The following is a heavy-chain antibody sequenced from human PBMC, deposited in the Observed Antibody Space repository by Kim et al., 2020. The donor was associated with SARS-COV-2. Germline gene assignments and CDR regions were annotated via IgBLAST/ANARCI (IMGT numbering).Heavy chain of an antibody. D-gene: IGHD3-22*01. CDR2: IYYSGST. V-gene: IGHV4-39*01. CDR3: ARLYDSSGYYSLRPFDY. J-gene: IGHJ4*02. Sequence: SETLSLTCTVSGGSISSSSYYWGWIRQPPGKGLEWIGSIYYSGSTYYNPSLKSRVTISVDTSKNQFSLKLSSVTAADTAVYYCARLYDSSGYYSLRPFDYWGQGNLVTVSS. CDR1: GGSISSSSYY.